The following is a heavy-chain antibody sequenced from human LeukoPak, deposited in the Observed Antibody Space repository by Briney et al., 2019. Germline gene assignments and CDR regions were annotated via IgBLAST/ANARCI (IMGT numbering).Heavy chain of an antibody. V-gene: IGHV3-48*01. D-gene: IGHD3-10*01. CDR2: ISSSTSTI. Sequence: GGSLRLFCAPSGFTFSTYNMNWVRDAPEKGVVCVSYISSSTSTISHAEAVKGRFTISRDNGKTSLYLQMTRLRGEDTAVYYCARVRGSRSYVDYWGQGPLVTV. J-gene: IGHJ4*02. CDR3: ARVRGSRSYVDY. CDR1: GFTFSTYN.